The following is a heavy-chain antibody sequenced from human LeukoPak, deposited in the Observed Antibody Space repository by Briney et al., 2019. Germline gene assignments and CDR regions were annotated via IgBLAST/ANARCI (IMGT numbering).Heavy chain of an antibody. CDR3: AREPPIAADRRRHKGDY. D-gene: IGHD6-13*01. Sequence: GGSLRLSCAASGFTFSSYAMHWVRQAPGKGLEWVAVISYDGSNKYYADSVKGRFTISRDNSKNTLYLQMNSLRAEDTAVYYCAREPPIAADRRRHKGDYWGQGTLVTVSS. V-gene: IGHV3-30-3*01. J-gene: IGHJ4*02. CDR1: GFTFSSYA. CDR2: ISYDGSNK.